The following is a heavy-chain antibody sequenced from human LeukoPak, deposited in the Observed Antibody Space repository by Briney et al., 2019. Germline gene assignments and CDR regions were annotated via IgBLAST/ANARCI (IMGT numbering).Heavy chain of an antibody. J-gene: IGHJ4*02. V-gene: IGHV4-34*01. D-gene: IGHD2-2*01. CDR1: GGSFSGYY. CDR2: INHSGST. Sequence: SETLSLTCAVYGGSFSGYYWSWIRQPPGKGLEWIGEINHSGSTNYNPSLKSRVTISVDTSKNQFSLKLSSVTAAVTAVYYCARLASKGYCSSTSCSYYFDYWGQGTLVTVSS. CDR3: ARLASKGYCSSTSCSYYFDY.